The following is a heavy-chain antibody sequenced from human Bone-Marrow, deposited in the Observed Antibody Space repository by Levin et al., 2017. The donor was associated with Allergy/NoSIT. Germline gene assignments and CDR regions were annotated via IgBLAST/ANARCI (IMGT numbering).Heavy chain of an antibody. CDR3: VRHDAYYYGSESYYKPFEY. CDR1: GGSVSSSSYY. J-gene: IGHJ4*02. CDR2: IYYSGST. D-gene: IGHD3-10*01. V-gene: IGHV4-39*01. Sequence: PSETLSLTCTVSGGSVSSSSYYWGWIRQPPGKGLEWIGSIYYSGSTYYNPSLKSRVTTSVNTSKNQFSLKLSSVTAADTAVYYCVRHDAYYYGSESYYKPFEYWGQGTLVTVSS.